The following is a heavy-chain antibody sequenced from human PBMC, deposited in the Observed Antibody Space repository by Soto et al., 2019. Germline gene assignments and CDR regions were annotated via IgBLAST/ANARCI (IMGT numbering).Heavy chain of an antibody. CDR1: GYSFAGYW. Sequence: GESLKISCKGSGYSFAGYWITWVRQKPGKGVEWMGRIDPSDSQTYYSPSFRGHVTISVTKSITTVFLQWSSLRASDTAMYYCARQIYDSDTGPNFQYYFDSWGQGTPVTVSS. CDR2: IDPSDSQT. CDR3: ARQIYDSDTGPNFQYYFDS. D-gene: IGHD3-22*01. J-gene: IGHJ4*02. V-gene: IGHV5-10-1*01.